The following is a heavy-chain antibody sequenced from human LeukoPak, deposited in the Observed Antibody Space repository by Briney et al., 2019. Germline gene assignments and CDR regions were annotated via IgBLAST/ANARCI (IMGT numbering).Heavy chain of an antibody. Sequence: SETLSLTCTVSGGSISSYYWSWIRQPPGKGLEWIGYIYYSGSTNYNPSLKSRVTISVDTSKNQFSLKLSSVTAADTAVYYCARSFGFWSGYLREYYGMDVWGRGTTVTVSS. J-gene: IGHJ6*02. D-gene: IGHD3-3*01. CDR2: IYYSGST. V-gene: IGHV4-59*01. CDR3: ARSFGFWSGYLREYYGMDV. CDR1: GGSISSYY.